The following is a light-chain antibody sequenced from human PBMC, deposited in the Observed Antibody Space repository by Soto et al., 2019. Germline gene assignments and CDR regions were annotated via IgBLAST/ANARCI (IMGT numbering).Light chain of an antibody. J-gene: IGKJ1*01. CDR3: QQYGSSGT. V-gene: IGKV3-20*01. Sequence: IVLTQSPGTLSLSPGERATLSCRASQSVSSSYLAWYQQKPGQSPRLLMSDESSRATGIPDRFSGSGSGTDFTLTIRRLEPEDFAVYYCQQYGSSGTVGQGTQVEIK. CDR2: DES. CDR1: QSVSSSY.